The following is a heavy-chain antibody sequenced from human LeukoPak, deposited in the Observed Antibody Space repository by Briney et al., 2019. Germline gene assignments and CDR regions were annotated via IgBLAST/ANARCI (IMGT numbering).Heavy chain of an antibody. CDR1: GGTFSSYA. CDR2: IIPIFGTA. CDR3: ARWAYGQQFENRLDP. D-gene: IGHD6-13*01. V-gene: IGHV1-69*05. J-gene: IGHJ5*02. Sequence: SVKVSCKASGGTFSSYAISWVRQAPGQGLEWMGGIIPIFGTANYAQKFQGRVTITTDESTSTAYMELSSLRSEDTAVYYCARWAYGQQFENRLDPWGQGTLVTVSS.